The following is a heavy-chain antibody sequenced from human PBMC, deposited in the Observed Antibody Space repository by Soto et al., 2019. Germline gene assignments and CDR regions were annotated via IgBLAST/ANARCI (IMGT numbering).Heavy chain of an antibody. CDR3: AKNWAAAGFYAFDL. V-gene: IGHV3-9*01. CDR1: GFTFDDYA. J-gene: IGHJ3*01. CDR2: ISWESGSI. D-gene: IGHD6-13*01. Sequence: EVQLVESGGGLVQPGRSLRLSCAASGFTFDDYAMHWVRQAPGKGLEWVSGISWESGSIGYADSVKGRFTISRDNAWNSLYLQMNGRGVEDTALYLCAKNWAAAGFYAFDLGGQGTMVTVSS.